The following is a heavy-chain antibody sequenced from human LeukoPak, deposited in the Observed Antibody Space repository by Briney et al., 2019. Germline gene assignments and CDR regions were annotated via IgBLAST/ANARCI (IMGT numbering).Heavy chain of an antibody. CDR2: ISYDGSNK. CDR3: ASGYFDY. J-gene: IGHJ4*02. CDR1: GFTFSSYG. Sequence: GGSLRLSCAASGFTFSSYGMHWVRQAPGKGLEWVAVISYDGSNKYYADSVKGRFTISRDNSKNTLYLQMNSLRAEDTAVYYCASGYFDYWGQGTLVTVSS. V-gene: IGHV3-30*19. D-gene: IGHD3-10*01.